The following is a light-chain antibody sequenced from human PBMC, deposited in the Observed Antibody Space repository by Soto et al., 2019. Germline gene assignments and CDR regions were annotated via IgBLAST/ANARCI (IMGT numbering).Light chain of an antibody. CDR2: EVV. CDR1: SSDVGPYNL. J-gene: IGLJ2*01. V-gene: IGLV2-23*02. Sequence: QSALTQPASVSGSPGQSITISCTGSSSDVGPYNLVSWYQHHPGKAPKLMISEVVKRPSGGSNRCSGSKSGNTASLTISGLQAEDEAYYYCCSYAGSSMFVFGGGTKLTVL. CDR3: CSYAGSSMFV.